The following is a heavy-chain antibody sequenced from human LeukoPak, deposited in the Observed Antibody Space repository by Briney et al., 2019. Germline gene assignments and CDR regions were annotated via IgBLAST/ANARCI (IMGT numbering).Heavy chain of an antibody. J-gene: IGHJ4*02. Sequence: GGSLRLSCTASGFDFRDYAMTWVRQSPGKGLEWVSTISDSGLSTYYADSVKGRFTISRDNSKNTVFPQMNSLTAEDTAMFYCARDLGFSRNRYFDYWGQGTLVTVSS. CDR1: GFDFRDYA. V-gene: IGHV3-23*01. CDR2: ISDSGLST. CDR3: ARDLGFSRNRYFDY. D-gene: IGHD2/OR15-2a*01.